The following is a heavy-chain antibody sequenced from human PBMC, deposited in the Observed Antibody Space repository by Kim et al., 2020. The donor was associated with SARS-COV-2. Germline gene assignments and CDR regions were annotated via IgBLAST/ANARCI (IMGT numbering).Heavy chain of an antibody. J-gene: IGHJ4*02. CDR3: ARDAGPTDEIYCDY. Sequence: PSLKSRVTISVDKSQSQFSLKLSSVTAADTAVYYCARDAGPTDEIYCDYWGQGALGTVSS. V-gene: IGHV4-4*02.